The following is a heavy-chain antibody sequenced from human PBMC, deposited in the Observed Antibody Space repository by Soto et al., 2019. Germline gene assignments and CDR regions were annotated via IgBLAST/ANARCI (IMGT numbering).Heavy chain of an antibody. CDR1: GDTFNFYS. J-gene: IGHJ4*02. CDR3: ASSYGSGYRAFDS. CDR2: INPILSMS. D-gene: IGHD3-10*01. Sequence: QVQLVQSGAEVKKPGSSVRVSCKASGDTFNFYSINWVRQAPGLGLEWMGRINPILSMSNYAPRFQGRVTMTADKSTSTDYMELSSVRSEDTAMYYCASSYGSGYRAFDSWGQGALVTVSS. V-gene: IGHV1-69*02.